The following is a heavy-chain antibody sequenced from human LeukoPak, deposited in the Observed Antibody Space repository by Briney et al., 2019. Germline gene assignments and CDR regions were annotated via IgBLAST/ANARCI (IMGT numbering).Heavy chain of an antibody. J-gene: IGHJ4*02. Sequence: PSETLSLTCAVYGGSFSGYYWSWIRQPPGKGLEWIGEINHSGSTNYNPSLKSQVTISVDTSKNQFSLKLSSVTAADTAVYYCARRGIAAAGKGDFDYWGQGTLVTVSS. D-gene: IGHD6-13*01. CDR1: GGSFSGYY. CDR2: INHSGST. CDR3: ARRGIAAAGKGDFDY. V-gene: IGHV4-34*01.